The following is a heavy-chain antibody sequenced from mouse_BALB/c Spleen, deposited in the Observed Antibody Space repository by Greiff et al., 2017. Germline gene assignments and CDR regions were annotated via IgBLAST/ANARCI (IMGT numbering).Heavy chain of an antibody. V-gene: IGHV5-17*02. CDR1: GFTFSSFG. CDR3: ARWGYYFYAMDY. D-gene: IGHD2-3*01. Sequence: EVNVVESGGGLVQPGGSRKLSCAASGFTFSSFGMHWVRQAPEKGLEWVAYISSGSSTIYYADTVKGRFTISRDNPKNTLFLQMTSLRSEDTAMYYCARWGYYFYAMDYWGQGTSVTVSS. CDR2: ISSGSSTI. J-gene: IGHJ4*01.